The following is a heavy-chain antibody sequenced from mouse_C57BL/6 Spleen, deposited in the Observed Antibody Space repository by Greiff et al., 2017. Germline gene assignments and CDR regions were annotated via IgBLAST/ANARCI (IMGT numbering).Heavy chain of an antibody. CDR2: ISSGGDYI. J-gene: IGHJ4*01. D-gene: IGHD4-1*01. CDR1: GFTFSSYA. V-gene: IGHV5-9-1*02. Sequence: EVMLVESGAGLVKPGGSLKLSCAASGFTFSSYAMSWVRQTPEKRLEWVAYISSGGDYIYYADTVKGRFTISRDNARNTLYLQMSSLKSEDTAMYYCTRGERGLGHYYAMDYWGQGTSVTVSS. CDR3: TRGERGLGHYYAMDY.